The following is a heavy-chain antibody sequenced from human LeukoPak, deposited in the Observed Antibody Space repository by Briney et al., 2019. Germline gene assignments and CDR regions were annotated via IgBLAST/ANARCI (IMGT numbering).Heavy chain of an antibody. CDR3: ARDRYYYGYGDYYYMDV. Sequence: SETLSLTCTVSGGSISSYYWSWIRQPPGKGLEWIGYIYYSGSTNYNPSLKSRVTLSVDTSKNQFSLKLSSVTAADTAVYYCARDRYYYGYGDYYYMDVWGKGTTVTVSS. CDR2: IYYSGST. CDR1: GGSISSYY. V-gene: IGHV4-59*01. J-gene: IGHJ6*03. D-gene: IGHD3-10*01.